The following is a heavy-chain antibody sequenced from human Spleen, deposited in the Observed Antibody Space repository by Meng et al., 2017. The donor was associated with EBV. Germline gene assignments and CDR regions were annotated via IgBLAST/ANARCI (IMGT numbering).Heavy chain of an antibody. J-gene: IGHJ5*02. V-gene: IGHV4-39*01. Sequence: LPESGPGLCGPSGILSRPCPVSRGSITSSSFYWGWVRQPPGKGLEWIGSLSYNGSTFYSLSLNRRVTISADTSRRQYSLKFNSVTPADTAVYFCARLEGDGTGSYFVTWGQGTLVTVSS. CDR3: ARLEGDGTGSYFVT. CDR1: RGSITSSSFY. D-gene: IGHD3-10*01. CDR2: LSYNGST.